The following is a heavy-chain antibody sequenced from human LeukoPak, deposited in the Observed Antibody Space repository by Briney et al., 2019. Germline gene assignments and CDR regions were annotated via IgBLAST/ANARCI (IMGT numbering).Heavy chain of an antibody. J-gene: IGHJ5*02. Sequence: GASVKVSCKASGFVFSSYAIHWVRQAPGQRLEWMGWINAGNGNTHYSENFQGRVIPTRDTVASTVYMELSGLTSEDTAVFYCARAVAGPSALWFDPWGQGTLVTVSP. D-gene: IGHD6-19*01. CDR1: GFVFSSYA. CDR2: INAGNGNT. CDR3: ARAVAGPSALWFDP. V-gene: IGHV1-3*01.